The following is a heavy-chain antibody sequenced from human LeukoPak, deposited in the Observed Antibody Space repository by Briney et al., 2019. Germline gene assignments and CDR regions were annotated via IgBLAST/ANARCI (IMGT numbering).Heavy chain of an antibody. J-gene: IGHJ4*02. CDR1: GGSISSSSYY. CDR3: ASGITMVRGGIDAGNY. CDR2: IYYSGST. Sequence: SETLSLTCTVSGGSISSSSYYWGWIRQPPGKGLQWIGSIYYSGSTYYNPSLKSRVTISVDRSKNQFSLKLSSVTAAATAVYYCASGITMVRGGIDAGNYWGQGTLVTVSS. V-gene: IGHV4-39*01. D-gene: IGHD3-10*01.